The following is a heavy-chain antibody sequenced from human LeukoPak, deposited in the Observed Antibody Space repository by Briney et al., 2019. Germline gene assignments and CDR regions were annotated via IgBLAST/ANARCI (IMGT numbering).Heavy chain of an antibody. CDR3: ARAKCTNGVCHLDY. J-gene: IGHJ4*02. V-gene: IGHV1-18*01. D-gene: IGHD2-8*01. Sequence: GASVKVSCKASGYTFTSYGISWGRQAPGQGLEWMGWISAYNGNTNYAQKLQGRGTMTTDTSTSTAYMELRSLRSDDTAVYYCARAKCTNGVCHLDYWGQGTLVTVSS. CDR2: ISAYNGNT. CDR1: GYTFTSYG.